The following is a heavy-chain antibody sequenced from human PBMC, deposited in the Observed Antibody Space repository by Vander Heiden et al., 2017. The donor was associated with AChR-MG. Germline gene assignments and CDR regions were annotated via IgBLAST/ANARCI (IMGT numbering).Heavy chain of an antibody. J-gene: IGHJ5*02. CDR1: GGSISSGSYY. CDR2: IYTSGST. D-gene: IGHD3-10*01. Sequence: QVQLQESGPGLVKPSQTLSLTCTVSGGSISSGSYYWSWIRQPAGKGLEWIGRIYTSGSTNYNPSLKRRVTISVDTSKNQFSLKLSSVTAADTAVYYCASSNGARGGRGVIHNWFDPWGQGTLVTVSS. V-gene: IGHV4-61*02. CDR3: ASSNGARGGRGVIHNWFDP.